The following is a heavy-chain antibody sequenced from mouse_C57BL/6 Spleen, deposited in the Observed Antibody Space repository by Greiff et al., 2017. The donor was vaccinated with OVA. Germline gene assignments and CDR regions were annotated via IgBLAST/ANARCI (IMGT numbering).Heavy chain of an antibody. D-gene: IGHD2-4*01. Sequence: EVHLVESGGGLVKPGGSLKLSCAASGFTFSDYGMHWVRQAPEKGLEWVAYISSGSSTIYYADTVKGRFTISRDNAKNTLFLQMTSLRSEDTAMYYCARSDYDGEGFDYWGQGTTLTVSS. J-gene: IGHJ2*01. CDR2: ISSGSSTI. CDR3: ARSDYDGEGFDY. V-gene: IGHV5-17*01. CDR1: GFTFSDYG.